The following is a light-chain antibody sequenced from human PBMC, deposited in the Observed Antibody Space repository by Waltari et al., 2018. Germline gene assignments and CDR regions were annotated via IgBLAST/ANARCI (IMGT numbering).Light chain of an antibody. CDR1: SANIRAGFD. CDR2: ANH. V-gene: IGLV1-40*01. J-gene: IGLJ1*01. CDR3: QSYDSSLTDFV. Sequence: QSVLTQPPSVSGAPGQRVTISCTGSSANIRAGFDVPWSQQLPGAAPKPPIYANHPRPSGVPARFSGSKSDTSASLAITGLQAEDEADYYCQSYDSSLTDFVFGSGTRVSV.